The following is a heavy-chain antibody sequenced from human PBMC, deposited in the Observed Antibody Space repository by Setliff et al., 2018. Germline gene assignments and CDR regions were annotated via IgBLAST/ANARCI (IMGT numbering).Heavy chain of an antibody. CDR1: GFIFGSFG. CDR3: AKSAPMVVRGSLGV. Sequence: LRLSCEASGFIFGSFGMYWVRQTPGKGLEWVAYIRYDGSSKYYADSVKGRFTISRDNSKNTLNLQMNGLRIDDTAVYYCAKSAPMVVRGSLGVWGTGTSVTVSS. CDR2: IRYDGSSK. J-gene: IGHJ6*04. D-gene: IGHD2-21*01. V-gene: IGHV3-30*02.